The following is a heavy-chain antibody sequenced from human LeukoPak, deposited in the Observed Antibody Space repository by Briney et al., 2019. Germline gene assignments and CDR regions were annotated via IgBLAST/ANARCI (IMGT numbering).Heavy chain of an antibody. CDR3: ARPTYYYDSSGYYYSRGSFDAFDI. Sequence: PGGSLRLSCAASGFTFSSYEMNWVRQAPGKGLEWVSYISSSGSTIYYADSVKGRFTISRDNAKNSLYLQMNSLRAEDTAVYYCARPTYYYDSSGYYYSRGSFDAFDIWGQGTMVTVSS. V-gene: IGHV3-48*03. CDR2: ISSSGSTI. J-gene: IGHJ3*02. CDR1: GFTFSSYE. D-gene: IGHD3-22*01.